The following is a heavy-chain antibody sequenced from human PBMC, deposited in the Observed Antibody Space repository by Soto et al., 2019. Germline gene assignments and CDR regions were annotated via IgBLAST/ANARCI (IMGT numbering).Heavy chain of an antibody. V-gene: IGHV4-39*01. CDR2: IYYSGST. CDR3: ARHFPATVVFDY. D-gene: IGHD4-17*01. Sequence: SETLSLTCTVSGGSISSSSYYWGWIRQPPGKGLEWIGSIYYSGSTYYNPSLKSRVTISVDTSKNQFSLKLRSVTAADTAVYYCARHFPATVVFDYWGQGTLVTVSS. CDR1: GGSISSSSYY. J-gene: IGHJ4*02.